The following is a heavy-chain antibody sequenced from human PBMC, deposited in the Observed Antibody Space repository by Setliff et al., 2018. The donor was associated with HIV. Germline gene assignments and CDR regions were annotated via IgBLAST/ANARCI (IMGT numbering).Heavy chain of an antibody. D-gene: IGHD3-9*01. Sequence: ASVKVSCKASEYTFVDYYMHWVRQAPGQGLEWMGRINPNSGGTNYAQKFQGRVTMTRDTSMNTAYMELSRLRSDDTAVYYCAREYDVLTGYYISAFDIWGQGTMVTVSS. V-gene: IGHV1-2*06. CDR2: INPNSGGT. CDR3: AREYDVLTGYYISAFDI. CDR1: EYTFVDYY. J-gene: IGHJ3*02.